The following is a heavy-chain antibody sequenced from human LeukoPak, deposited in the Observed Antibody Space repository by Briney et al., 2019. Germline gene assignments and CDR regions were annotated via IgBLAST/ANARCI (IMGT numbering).Heavy chain of an antibody. D-gene: IGHD3-9*01. V-gene: IGHV1-18*01. J-gene: IGHJ5*02. CDR1: GYTFNNYG. Sequence: GASVKVSCKASGYTFNNYGISWVRQAPGQGLEWMGWVTSYNGDTNYARKFQGIVTMSTDTSTSTAYMELRSLRFDDTAIYYCAKDWHILTGRNCFDPWGQGTLVTVSS. CDR3: AKDWHILTGRNCFDP. CDR2: VTSYNGDT.